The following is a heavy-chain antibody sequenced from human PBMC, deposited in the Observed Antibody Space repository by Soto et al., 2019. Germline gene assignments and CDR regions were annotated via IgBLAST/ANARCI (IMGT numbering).Heavy chain of an antibody. J-gene: IGHJ6*02. CDR2: IYPGDSDT. D-gene: IGHD4-17*01. V-gene: IGHV5-51*01. CDR1: GYSFTSYW. Sequence: PGESLKISCKGSGYSFTSYWIGWVRQMPGKGLEWMGIIYPGDSDTRYSPSFQGQVTISADKSISTAYLQWSSLKASDTAMYYCARQNHATVTTDAYYYYGMDVWGQGTTVTVSS. CDR3: ARQNHATVTTDAYYYYGMDV.